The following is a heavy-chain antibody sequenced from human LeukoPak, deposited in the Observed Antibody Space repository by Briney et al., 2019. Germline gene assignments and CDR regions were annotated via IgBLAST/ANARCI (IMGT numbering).Heavy chain of an antibody. Sequence: SQTLSLTCAISGDSVSSNSAAWNWIRPSPSRGLEWLGRTYYRSKWYNDYTVSVKTRIIIKPDTSKNQFSLQVNSVTPEDTAVYYCARGYGRGMDVWGQGTTVTVSS. D-gene: IGHD1-26*01. CDR2: TYYRSKWYN. CDR1: GDSVSSNSAA. J-gene: IGHJ6*02. CDR3: ARGYGRGMDV. V-gene: IGHV6-1*01.